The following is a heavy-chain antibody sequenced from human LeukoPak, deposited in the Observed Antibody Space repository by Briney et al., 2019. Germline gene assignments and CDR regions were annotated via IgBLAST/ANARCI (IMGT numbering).Heavy chain of an antibody. V-gene: IGHV3-73*01. CDR3: TRLDDSSGYFYEGFDY. D-gene: IGHD3-22*01. CDR1: GFTFSGSA. J-gene: IGHJ4*02. CDR2: IRSKANSYAT. Sequence: GGSLRLSWAASGFTFSGSAMHWVRQASGKGLEWAGRIRSKANSYATAYAASVKGRFTISRDDSKNTAYLQMNSLKTEDTAVYYCTRLDDSSGYFYEGFDYWGQGTLVTVSS.